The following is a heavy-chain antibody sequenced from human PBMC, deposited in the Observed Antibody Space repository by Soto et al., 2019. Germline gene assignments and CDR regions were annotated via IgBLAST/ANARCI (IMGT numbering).Heavy chain of an antibody. CDR3: ARVASSGYYDSSGYYPFDY. D-gene: IGHD3-22*01. Sequence: GGSLRLSCTVSGFAFNNYGINWVRQAPGKGLEWVSRINSDGSSTSYADSVKGRFTISRDNAKNMLDLQMNSLRAEDTAVYYCARVASSGYYDSSGYYPFDYWGQGTLVTVSS. V-gene: IGHV3-74*01. CDR2: INSDGSST. CDR1: GFAFNNYG. J-gene: IGHJ4*02.